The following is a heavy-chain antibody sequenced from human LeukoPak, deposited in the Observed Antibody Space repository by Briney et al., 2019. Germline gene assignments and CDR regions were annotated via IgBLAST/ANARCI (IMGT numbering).Heavy chain of an antibody. CDR2: IYYSGST. D-gene: IGHD6-13*01. CDR3: ARSLSSPTIYYFDY. J-gene: IGHJ4*02. Sequence: SETLSLTCTVSGGSISSSSYYWGWIRQPPGKGLEWIGSIYYSGSTYYNPSLKGRVTISVDTSKNQFSLKLSSVTAADTAVYYCARSLSSPTIYYFDYWGQGTLVTVSS. V-gene: IGHV4-39*01. CDR1: GGSISSSSYY.